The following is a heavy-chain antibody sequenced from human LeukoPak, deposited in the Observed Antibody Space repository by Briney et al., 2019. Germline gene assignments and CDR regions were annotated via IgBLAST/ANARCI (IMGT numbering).Heavy chain of an antibody. CDR2: IYYSGSS. J-gene: IGHJ4*02. V-gene: IGHV4-59*01. Sequence: SETLSLTCTVPGGSISSYYWHWIRQPPGKGLEWIGYIYYSGSSNYNPSLKSRITISVDTFNNQFSLNLSSVTAADTAVYYCASSYYTSGYFEYWGQGTPVTVSS. CDR3: ASSYYTSGYFEY. CDR1: GGSISSYY. D-gene: IGHD3-3*01.